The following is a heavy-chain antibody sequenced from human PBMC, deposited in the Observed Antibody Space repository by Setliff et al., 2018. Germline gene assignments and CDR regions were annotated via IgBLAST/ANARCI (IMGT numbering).Heavy chain of an antibody. CDR2: IRSKTDNYAT. V-gene: IGHV3-73*01. J-gene: IGHJ3*02. CDR1: GFTFSGSA. CDR3: TFARDGYDVFDI. Sequence: GGSLRLSCAASGFTFSGSAVYWVRQASGRGLEWVGRIRSKTDNYATAYAASVRGRFTISRDDSKNTAYLQMNSLKTEDTAVYYCTFARDGYDVFDIWGQGTMVTVSS. D-gene: IGHD5-18*01.